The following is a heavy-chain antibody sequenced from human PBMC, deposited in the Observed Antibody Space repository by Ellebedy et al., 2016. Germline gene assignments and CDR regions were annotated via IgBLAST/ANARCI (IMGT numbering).Heavy chain of an antibody. Sequence: SETLSLXXSVSGDSMNSGAYYWSWIRQPAGKALEWIGRIYTGGNTIYNPSLKSRVTMSVDTSKNHFSLELTSVTAADTAVYYCATLTIPGGSDSWGQGILVTVSS. J-gene: IGHJ4*02. CDR1: GDSMNSGAYY. CDR3: ATLTIPGGSDS. D-gene: IGHD3-3*01. V-gene: IGHV4-61*02. CDR2: IYTGGNT.